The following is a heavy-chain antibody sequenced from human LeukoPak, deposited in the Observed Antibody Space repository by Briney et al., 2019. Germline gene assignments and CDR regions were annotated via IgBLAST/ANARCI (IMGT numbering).Heavy chain of an antibody. V-gene: IGHV3-64*01. D-gene: IGHD2-21*02. CDR3: ARDGTYCGGDCYSKYYYNYMDV. Sequence: GGSLRLSCAASGFTFSSYAMHWVRQAPGKGLEYVSAISSNGGSTYYANSVKGRFTISRDNSKNTLYLQMGSLRAEDMAVYYCARDGTYCGGDCYSKYYYNYMDVWGTGTTVTV. CDR2: ISSNGGST. J-gene: IGHJ6*03. CDR1: GFTFSSYA.